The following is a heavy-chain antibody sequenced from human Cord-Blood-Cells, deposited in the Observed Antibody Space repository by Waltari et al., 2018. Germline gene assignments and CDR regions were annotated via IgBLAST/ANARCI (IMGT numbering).Heavy chain of an antibody. CDR1: GAPLSRYA. D-gene: IGHD3-10*01. V-gene: IGHV1-69*09. Sequence: QVQLVKSCAEVKQPASSVKVSCQACGAPLSRYASAWMRQALGQGLEWIGRIIPILGIANYAQKCQGRVTITADKSTSTAYMELSSLRSEDTAVYYCARDMGGYYGSGSDAFDIWGQGTMVTVSS. CDR2: IIPILGIA. J-gene: IGHJ3*02. CDR3: ARDMGGYYGSGSDAFDI.